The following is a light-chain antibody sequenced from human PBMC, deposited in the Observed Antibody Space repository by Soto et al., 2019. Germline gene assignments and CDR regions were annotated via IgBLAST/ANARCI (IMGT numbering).Light chain of an antibody. CDR2: KAS. V-gene: IGKV1-5*03. CDR1: QSLSSW. Sequence: DIQMTHATSTLSASVVDRVTITCRASQSLSSWLAWYQQKPGKAPKVLIYKASSLESGVPSRFSGSGSGTEFTLTISSLQPDDFATYYCLQYNSYWTFGQGTKVDI. CDR3: LQYNSYWT. J-gene: IGKJ1*01.